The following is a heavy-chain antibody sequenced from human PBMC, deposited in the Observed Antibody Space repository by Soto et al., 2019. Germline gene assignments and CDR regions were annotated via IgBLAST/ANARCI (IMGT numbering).Heavy chain of an antibody. CDR3: ASSHAGAHITAAVH. V-gene: IGHV4-30-2*01. CDR1: GGSISSSGYS. CDR2: VYHSGST. J-gene: IGHJ4*02. Sequence: LQLQESGSGLVKPSQTLSLTCAVSGGSISSSGYSWSWIRQPPGKGLEWVGYVYHSGSTYYNPYLKSRVTISVDRSKNQFSLKLSSVTAADTAVYYCASSHAGAHITAAVHWGQGTLVTVSS. D-gene: IGHD6-13*01.